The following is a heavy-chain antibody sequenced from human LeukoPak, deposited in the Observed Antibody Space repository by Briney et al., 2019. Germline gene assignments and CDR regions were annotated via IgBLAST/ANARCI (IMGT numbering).Heavy chain of an antibody. CDR1: GGSISSGGYY. J-gene: IGHJ4*02. CDR3: ARSDSSAYYFDY. Sequence: TSETLSLTCTVSGGSISSGGYYWSWIRQHPGKGLEWIGYIYDSGATSYNPSLKRRLTISVDTSRNQFSLRLSSVTAADSAVYYCARSDSSAYYFDYWGQGTLVTVSS. CDR2: IYDSGAT. D-gene: IGHD3-22*01. V-gene: IGHV4-31*03.